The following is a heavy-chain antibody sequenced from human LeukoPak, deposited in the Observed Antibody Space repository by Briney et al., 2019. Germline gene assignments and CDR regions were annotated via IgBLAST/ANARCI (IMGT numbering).Heavy chain of an antibody. V-gene: IGHV4-34*01. CDR2: INHSGST. J-gene: IGHJ5*02. Sequence: PSETLSLTCAVYGGSFSGYYWSWIRQPPGKGLEWIGEINHSGSTNYNPSLKSRVTISVDTSKNQFSLKLSSVTAADTAVYYCARTTFGAYDFWSGYWFDPWGQGTLVTVSS. CDR3: ARTTFGAYDFWSGYWFDP. D-gene: IGHD3-3*01. CDR1: GGSFSGYY.